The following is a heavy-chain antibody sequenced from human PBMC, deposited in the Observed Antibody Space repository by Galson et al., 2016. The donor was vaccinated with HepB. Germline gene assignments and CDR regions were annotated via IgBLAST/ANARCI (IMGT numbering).Heavy chain of an antibody. Sequence: SLRLSCAASGFTFRNYWMSWVRQAPGKGPEWVGNINPDGSEKYYVDSVMGRFTISRDNAKNSLDLQMNSLRAEDTAVYYCARDGCRYGMDVWGQGAAVTVAS. V-gene: IGHV3-7*03. CDR1: GFTFRNYW. CDR3: ARDGCRYGMDV. J-gene: IGHJ6*02. D-gene: IGHD6-19*01. CDR2: INPDGSEK.